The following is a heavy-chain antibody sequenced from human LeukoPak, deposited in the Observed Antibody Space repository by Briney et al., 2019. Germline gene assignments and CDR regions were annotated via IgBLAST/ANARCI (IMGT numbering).Heavy chain of an antibody. CDR2: NYHNGST. CDR3: ARIGYSSSWYWGDYFDY. V-gene: IGHV4-38-2*01. D-gene: IGHD6-13*01. CDR1: GYSISSGYY. J-gene: IGHJ4*02. Sequence: SETLSLTCAVSGYSISSGYYWGLIQQPPGKLLEWGGSNYHNGSTYYNPSLKSRVTISVDTSKHQFSLKLSSVTAADTAVYYCARIGYSSSWYWGDYFDYWGQGTLVTVSS.